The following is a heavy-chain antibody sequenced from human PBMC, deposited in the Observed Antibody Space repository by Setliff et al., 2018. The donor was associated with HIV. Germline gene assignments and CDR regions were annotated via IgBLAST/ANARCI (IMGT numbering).Heavy chain of an antibody. J-gene: IGHJ3*02. D-gene: IGHD3-22*01. CDR2: IHPGDSDT. CDR3: ARITYYYDSSAYLLYDAFDI. V-gene: IGHV5-51*01. Sequence: GESLKISCQGSGYSFSSYWSGWVRQMPGKGLEWMGIIHPGDSDTRYSPSFQGKVIISADKSINTAYLQWNSLKASDTATYYCARITYYYDSSAYLLYDAFDIWGQGTMVTVSS. CDR1: GYSFSSYW.